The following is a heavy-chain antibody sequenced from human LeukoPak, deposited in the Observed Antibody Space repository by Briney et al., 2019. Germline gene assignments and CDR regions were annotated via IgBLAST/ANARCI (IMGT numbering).Heavy chain of an antibody. J-gene: IGHJ4*02. Sequence: SETLSLTCAVYGGSFSGYCWSWIRQPPGKGLEWIGEINHSGSTNYNPSLKSRVTISVDTSKNQFSLKLSSVTAADTAVYYCARALGSGYYFRSLKYFDYWGQGTLVTVSS. V-gene: IGHV4-34*01. D-gene: IGHD3-3*01. CDR2: INHSGST. CDR3: ARALGSGYYFRSLKYFDY. CDR1: GGSFSGYC.